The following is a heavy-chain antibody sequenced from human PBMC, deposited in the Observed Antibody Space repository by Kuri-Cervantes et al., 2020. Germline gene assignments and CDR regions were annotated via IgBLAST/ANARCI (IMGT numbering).Heavy chain of an antibody. CDR1: GFSFSKSY. Sequence: GESLKISCVASGFSFSKSYMNWVRQAPGKGLEWVSYISSSSTIYYADSVKGRFTISRDNAKNSLYLQMNSLRDEDTAVYYCARDLRPYYGSGSYYNGDPAYWGQGTLVTVSS. J-gene: IGHJ4*02. CDR3: ARDLRPYYGSGSYYNGDPAY. D-gene: IGHD3-10*01. CDR2: ISSSSTI. V-gene: IGHV3-69-1*01.